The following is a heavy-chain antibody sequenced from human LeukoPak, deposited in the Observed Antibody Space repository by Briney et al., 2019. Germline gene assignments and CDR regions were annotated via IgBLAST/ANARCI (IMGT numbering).Heavy chain of an antibody. J-gene: IGHJ4*02. CDR1: GFTFSSYA. Sequence: GGSLRLSSAASGFTFSSYAMSWVRQAPGKGLEWVSAISGSGGSTYYADSVKGRFTISRDNSKNTLYLQMNSLRAEDTAVYYCAKAQGTYYDFWSEFDYWGQGTLVTVSS. V-gene: IGHV3-23*01. D-gene: IGHD3-3*01. CDR2: ISGSGGST. CDR3: AKAQGTYYDFWSEFDY.